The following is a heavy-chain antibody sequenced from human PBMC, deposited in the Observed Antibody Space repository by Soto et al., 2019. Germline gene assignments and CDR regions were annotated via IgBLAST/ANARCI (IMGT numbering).Heavy chain of an antibody. J-gene: IGHJ6*02. Sequence: VQLVQSGAAVKKPGSSVKDSCKAPVGTLSSYAINWVRQAPGQGLEWMGGIIPIFGSANYAPKFQGRVTISADESTSTADLEVSSLRSEDTAVYYCAGTREIPYYHGMDVWGQGTTVTVSS. CDR3: AGTREIPYYHGMDV. CDR2: IIPIFGSA. D-gene: IGHD2-2*02. V-gene: IGHV1-69*01. CDR1: VGTLSSYA.